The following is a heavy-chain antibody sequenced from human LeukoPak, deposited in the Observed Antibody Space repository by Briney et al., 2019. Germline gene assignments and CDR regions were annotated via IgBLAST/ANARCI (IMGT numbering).Heavy chain of an antibody. V-gene: IGHV1-46*01. CDR2: INPSGGST. Sequence: ASVKVSCKASGYTFTSYYMHWVRQAPGQGLEWVGIINPSGGSTSYAQKFQGRVTMTRDTSTSTVYMELSSLRSEDTAVYYCARDRLDSSGYSMYYFDYWGQGTLVTVSS. D-gene: IGHD3-22*01. J-gene: IGHJ4*02. CDR1: GYTFTSYY. CDR3: ARDRLDSSGYSMYYFDY.